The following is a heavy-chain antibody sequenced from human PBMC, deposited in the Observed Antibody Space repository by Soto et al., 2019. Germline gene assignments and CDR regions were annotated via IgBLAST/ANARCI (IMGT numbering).Heavy chain of an antibody. V-gene: IGHV5-51*01. D-gene: IGHD2-2*01. CDR2: IYPGDSAT. CDR1: GYTFTSYW. Sequence: PGESLEISCKGSGYTFTSYWIAWVRQMPGKGLEWMVIIYPGDSATRYSPTFQGQVTISPDKSIATAYLQWSSLRSEDTAVYYCASSGSGILEVPAEYYYYYGMDVWGQGTTVTVSS. CDR3: ASSGSGILEVPAEYYYYYGMDV. J-gene: IGHJ6*02.